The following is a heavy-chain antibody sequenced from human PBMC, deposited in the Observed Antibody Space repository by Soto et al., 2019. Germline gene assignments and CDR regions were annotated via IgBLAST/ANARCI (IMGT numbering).Heavy chain of an antibody. J-gene: IGHJ6*01. Sequence: PGGSLRLSCAASGFTFSNYGMHWVRQAPGKGLEWVAIIWYDGSNDYYVYSVKGRFTISRDTSKNTLSLQMNSLRAEDTAVYYCARDRWEFQLFYYGLDIWGQGTTVTV. CDR3: ARDRWEFQLFYYGLDI. D-gene: IGHD1-26*01. CDR2: IWYDGSND. V-gene: IGHV3-33*01. CDR1: GFTFSNYG.